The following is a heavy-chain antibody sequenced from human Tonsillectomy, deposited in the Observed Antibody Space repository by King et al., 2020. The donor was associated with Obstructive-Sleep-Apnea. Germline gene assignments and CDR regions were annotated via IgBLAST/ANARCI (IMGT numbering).Heavy chain of an antibody. V-gene: IGHV4-31*03. CDR1: GGSIISGGYH. Sequence: QLQESGPGLVKPSQTLSLTCTVSGGSIISGGYHWSWIRQHPGKGLEWIGYIYDSGSTYYNPSLQSRNAISVDTSKNQFSLKLRSVTAADTAVYYCARLPGGNYGMDVWGQGTTVTVSS. D-gene: IGHD3-16*01. CDR2: IYDSGST. J-gene: IGHJ6*02. CDR3: ARLPGGNYGMDV.